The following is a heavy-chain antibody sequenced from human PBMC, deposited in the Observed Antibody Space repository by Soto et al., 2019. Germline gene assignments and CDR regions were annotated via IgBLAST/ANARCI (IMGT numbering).Heavy chain of an antibody. V-gene: IGHV1-18*01. J-gene: IGHJ5*02. D-gene: IGHD3-10*01. CDR3: ARGVGSGSYYNQYNWFDP. CDR2: ISAYNGNT. Sequence: ASVKVSCKASGYTFPSYGISWVRQAPGQGLEWMGWISAYNGNTKYAQKLQGRVTMTTDTSTSTAYMELRSLRSDDTAVFYCARGVGSGSYYNQYNWFDPWGQGTLVTVSS. CDR1: GYTFPSYG.